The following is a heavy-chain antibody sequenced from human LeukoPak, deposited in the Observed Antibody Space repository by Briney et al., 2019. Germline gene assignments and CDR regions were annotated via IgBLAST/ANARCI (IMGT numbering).Heavy chain of an antibody. CDR2: IYPGDSDT. CDR1: GYSFATYW. J-gene: IGHJ5*02. CDR3: ARGIAARPVGNWFDP. Sequence: GESLKISCKGSGYSFATYWIAWVRQMPGKGLEWMGIIYPGDSDTRYSPSFQGQVTISADKSISTAYLQWSSLKASDTAMYYCARGIAARPVGNWFDPWGQGTLVTVSS. D-gene: IGHD6-6*01. V-gene: IGHV5-51*01.